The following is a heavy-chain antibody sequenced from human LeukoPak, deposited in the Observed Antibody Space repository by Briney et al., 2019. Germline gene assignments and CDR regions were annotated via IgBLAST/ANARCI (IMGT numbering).Heavy chain of an antibody. CDR2: IYYSGST. D-gene: IGHD5-12*01. CDR3: ASDSGYDAGPFDY. V-gene: IGHV4-59*01. J-gene: IGHJ4*02. Sequence: SETLSLTCTVSGGSISRFYWSWIRQPPGKGLEWIGHIYYSGSTSYNPSLKSRVTISVDTSKNQFSLKLSSVTAADTAVYYCASDSGYDAGPFDYWGQGTLVTVSS. CDR1: GGSISRFY.